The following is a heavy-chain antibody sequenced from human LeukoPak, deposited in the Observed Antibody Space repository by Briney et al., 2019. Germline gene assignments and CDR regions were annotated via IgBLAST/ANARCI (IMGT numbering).Heavy chain of an antibody. CDR2: VYYTGST. Sequence: SETLSLTCTVSGGSISSYYWSWIRQPPGKRLECIGYVYYTGSTDYNPSLKSRVTISLDTSKRQFSLKLSSVTAADTAVYYCARASWAPTGIPGARFDPWGQGTLVTVSS. CDR1: GGSISSYY. CDR3: ARASWAPTGIPGARFDP. J-gene: IGHJ5*02. V-gene: IGHV4-59*01. D-gene: IGHD1-1*01.